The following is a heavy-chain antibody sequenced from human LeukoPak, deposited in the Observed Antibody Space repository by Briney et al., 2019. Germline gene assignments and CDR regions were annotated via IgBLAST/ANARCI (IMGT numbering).Heavy chain of an antibody. Sequence: AGGSLRLSCAASGFTFSSYGMHWVRQAPGKGLEWVAGISYDESNKYYADSVKGRFTISRDNSKNTLYLQMNSLRAEDTAVYYCARGGFLSSWFDDAFDIWGQGTMVTVSS. D-gene: IGHD6-13*01. V-gene: IGHV3-30*03. CDR2: ISYDESNK. CDR3: ARGGFLSSWFDDAFDI. J-gene: IGHJ3*02. CDR1: GFTFSSYG.